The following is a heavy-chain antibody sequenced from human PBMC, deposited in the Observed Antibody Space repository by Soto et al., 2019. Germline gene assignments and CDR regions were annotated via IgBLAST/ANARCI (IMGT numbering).Heavy chain of an antibody. CDR1: GFTFSSYA. CDR3: AKKRVELLWFGEYYYGMDV. D-gene: IGHD3-10*01. V-gene: IGHV3-23*01. J-gene: IGHJ6*02. Sequence: PGGSLRLSCAASGFTFSSYAMSWVRQAPGKGLEWVSAISGSGGSTYYADSVKGRFTISRDNSKNTLYLQMNSLRAEDTAVYYCAKKRVELLWFGEYYYGMDVWGQGTTVTVSS. CDR2: ISGSGGST.